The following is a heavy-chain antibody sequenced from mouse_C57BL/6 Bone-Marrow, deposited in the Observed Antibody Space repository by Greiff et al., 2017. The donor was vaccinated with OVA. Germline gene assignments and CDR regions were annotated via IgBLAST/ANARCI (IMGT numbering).Heavy chain of an antibody. CDR3: ARGDSYYYGSSYPFFAY. V-gene: IGHV1-42*01. Sequence: EVKLVESGPELVKPGASVKISCKASGYSFTGYYMNWVKQSPEKSLEWIGEINPSTGGTTYNQKFKAKATLTVDKSSSTAYMQLKSLTSEDSAVYYCARGDSYYYGSSYPFFAYWGQGTLVTVSA. CDR2: INPSTGGT. CDR1: GYSFTGYY. D-gene: IGHD1-1*01. J-gene: IGHJ3*01.